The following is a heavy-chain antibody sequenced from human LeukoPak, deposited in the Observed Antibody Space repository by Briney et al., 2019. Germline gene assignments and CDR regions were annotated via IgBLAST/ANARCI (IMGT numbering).Heavy chain of an antibody. CDR3: ARRYGGFDWFDP. D-gene: IGHD5-12*01. Sequence: SETLSLTCSVSGGSISSSSYYWGWIRQPPGKGLEWIGSINYSGTTYYNSSLRSRVTISVDTSKDQFSLKLSSVTAADTALYYCARRYGGFDWFDPWGQGTLVTVSS. J-gene: IGHJ5*02. CDR1: GGSISSSSYY. V-gene: IGHV4-39*07. CDR2: INYSGTT.